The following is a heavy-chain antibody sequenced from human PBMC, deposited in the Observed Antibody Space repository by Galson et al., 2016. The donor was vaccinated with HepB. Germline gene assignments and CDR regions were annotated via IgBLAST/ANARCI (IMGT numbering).Heavy chain of an antibody. CDR3: ARHIPPGNYYCTGYYYNVFDY. CDR2: IYYAGYT. CDR1: DGSISSPNYY. V-gene: IGHV4-39*01. D-gene: IGHD3-10*01. J-gene: IGHJ4*02. Sequence: ETLSLTCSVSDGSISSPNYYWGWIRQPPVKGLAWIGSIYYAGYTYYNLSLKRRVTMSVDTSKNQFSMKLSLVTAADTAVYYCARHIPPGNYYCTGYYYNVFDYWGQGTLVTVSS.